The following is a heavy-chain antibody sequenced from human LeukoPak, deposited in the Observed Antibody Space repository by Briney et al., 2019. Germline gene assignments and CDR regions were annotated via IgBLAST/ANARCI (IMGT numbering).Heavy chain of an antibody. Sequence: AGGSLRLSCAASGFTFSSYGMHWVRQAPGKGVEWVAFIRHDGSNKYYADSVKGRFTISRDKTKNTLYLQINSLRAEDTAVYYCAKGSGYDFWSGSPYWGQGTLVTVSS. CDR3: AKGSGYDFWSGSPY. CDR2: IRHDGSNK. CDR1: GFTFSSYG. V-gene: IGHV3-30*02. J-gene: IGHJ4*02. D-gene: IGHD3-3*01.